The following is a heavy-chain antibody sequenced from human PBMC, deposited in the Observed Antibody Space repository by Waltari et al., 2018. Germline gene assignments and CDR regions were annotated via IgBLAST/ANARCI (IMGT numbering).Heavy chain of an antibody. J-gene: IGHJ4*02. CDR1: GFTFSSYG. Sequence: QVQLVESGGGVVQPGGSLRLSCAASGFTFSSYGMHWVRQAPGKGLEWVAFIRYDGSNKYYADSVKGRFTISRDNSKNTLYLQMNSLRAEDTAVYYCAKTILQWIEPLDYWGQGTLVTVSS. V-gene: IGHV3-30*02. CDR3: AKTILQWIEPLDY. D-gene: IGHD6-19*01. CDR2: IRYDGSNK.